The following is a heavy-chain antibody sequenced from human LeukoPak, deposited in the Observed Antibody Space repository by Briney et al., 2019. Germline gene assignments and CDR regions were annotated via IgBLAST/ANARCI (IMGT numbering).Heavy chain of an antibody. CDR3: ARIAVAGIGY. CDR2: IYYSGST. V-gene: IGHV4-39*01. Sequence: PSETLSLTCTVSGGSISSSSYYWGWIRQPPGKGLEWIGSIYYSGSTYYNPSLKSRVTISVDTSKNQFSLKLSSVTAADTAVYCCARIAVAGIGYWGQGTLVTVSS. CDR1: GGSISSSSYY. D-gene: IGHD6-19*01. J-gene: IGHJ4*02.